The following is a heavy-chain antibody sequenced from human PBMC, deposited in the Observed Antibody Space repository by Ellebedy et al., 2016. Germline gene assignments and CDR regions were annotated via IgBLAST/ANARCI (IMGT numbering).Heavy chain of an antibody. CDR3: ARGPMVRAFDP. D-gene: IGHD3-10*01. CDR2: IKQDGSEK. J-gene: IGHJ5*02. CDR1: GFTFSSYA. Sequence: GESLKISCAASGFTFSSYAMHWVRQAPGKGLEWVANIKQDGSEKYYVDSVKGRFTISRDNAKNSLYLQMNSLRAEDTAVYYCARGPMVRAFDPWGQGTLVTVSS. V-gene: IGHV3-7*03.